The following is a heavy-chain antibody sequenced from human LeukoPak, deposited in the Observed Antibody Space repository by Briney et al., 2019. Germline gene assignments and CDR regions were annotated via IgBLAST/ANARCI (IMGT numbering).Heavy chain of an antibody. V-gene: IGHV1-69*04. CDR1: GGTFSSYA. D-gene: IGHD6-13*01. CDR2: IIPILGIA. CDR3: ARDLGGIAAAAPFDY. J-gene: IGHJ4*02. Sequence: SVNVSFKASGGTFSSYAISWVRQAPGRGLEWMGRIIPILGIANYAQKFQGRVTITADKSTSTAYMELSSLRSEDTAVYYCARDLGGIAAAAPFDYWGQGTLVTVSS.